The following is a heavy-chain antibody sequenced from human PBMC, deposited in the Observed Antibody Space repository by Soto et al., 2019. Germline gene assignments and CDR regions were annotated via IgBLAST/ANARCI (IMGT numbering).Heavy chain of an antibody. Sequence: QVQLVQSGAEVKKPGASVKVSCKASGYTFTSYAMHWVRQAPGQRLEWMGWINAGNGNTKYSQKFQGRVTITRDTPASTAYMELSSLRSEDAAVYYCASARGYDILTGLYYYYYGMDVWGQGTTVTVSS. V-gene: IGHV1-3*01. CDR3: ASARGYDILTGLYYYYYGMDV. CDR2: INAGNGNT. CDR1: GYTFTSYA. D-gene: IGHD3-9*01. J-gene: IGHJ6*02.